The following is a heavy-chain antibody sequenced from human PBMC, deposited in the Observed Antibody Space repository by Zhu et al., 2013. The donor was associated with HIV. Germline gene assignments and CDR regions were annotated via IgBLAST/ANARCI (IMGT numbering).Heavy chain of an antibody. Sequence: EVQLLESGGGLVQPGGSLRLSCAASGFTFSSYAMSWVRQAPGRGLERLSAISGSGDIAHYADSVKGRFTISRDNSRNTLYLQMNSLRGEDTAVYYCAKDPHFGGNPYYCDYWGQGTLVTVSS. J-gene: IGHJ4*02. CDR2: ISGSGDIA. CDR1: GFTFSSYA. CDR3: AKDPHFGGNPYYCDY. V-gene: IGHV3-23*01. D-gene: IGHD2-15*01.